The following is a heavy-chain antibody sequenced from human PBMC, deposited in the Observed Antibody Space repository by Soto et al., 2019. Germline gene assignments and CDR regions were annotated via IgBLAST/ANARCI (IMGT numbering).Heavy chain of an antibody. J-gene: IGHJ6*02. CDR1: GGSINSGGYS. V-gene: IGHV4-30-2*01. CDR3: AGVYGSGSYSLYYYYGMDV. Sequence: SETLSLTCAVSGGSINSGGYSWSWIRQPPGKGLEWIGYIYHSGSTYYNPSLKSRVTISVDRSKNQFSLKLSSVTAADTAVYYCAGVYGSGSYSLYYYYGMDVWGQGTTVTVSS. CDR2: IYHSGST. D-gene: IGHD3-10*01.